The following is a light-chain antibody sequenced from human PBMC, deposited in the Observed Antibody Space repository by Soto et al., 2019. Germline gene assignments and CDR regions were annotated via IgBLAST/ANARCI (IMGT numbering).Light chain of an antibody. CDR1: QGISSE. V-gene: IGKV3-15*01. J-gene: IGKJ2*01. Sequence: EIVMTQSPATLSLSPGSRAALSCRASQGISSELAWYQQKPGQPPRLLIYGASTRATGVPARFTGSGSGSDFTLTISGLQSEDFAVYYCQQGHNWPLTFGQGTRLEI. CDR2: GAS. CDR3: QQGHNWPLT.